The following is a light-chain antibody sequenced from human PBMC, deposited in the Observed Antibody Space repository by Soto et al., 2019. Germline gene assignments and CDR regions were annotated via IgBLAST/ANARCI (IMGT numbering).Light chain of an antibody. CDR3: QQNFSPFVT. J-gene: IGKJ4*01. CDR2: SAS. V-gene: IGKV1-39*01. CDR1: ETITDF. Sequence: DIQMTQSPPSLSASVGDRVTITCRASETITDFLKWYQLKPGKAPKLLTYSASNLQPGVPSRFSGSGYGTDFTLTLSGLQHEDSATYYCQQNFSPFVTYGACTKVEV.